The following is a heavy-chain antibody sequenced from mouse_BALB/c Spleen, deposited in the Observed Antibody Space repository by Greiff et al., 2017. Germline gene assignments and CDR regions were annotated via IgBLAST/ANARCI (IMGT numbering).Heavy chain of an antibody. D-gene: IGHD1-1*01. CDR1: GYSITRDYA. CDR3: ATGTVVDFDY. Sequence: VQLQQSGPGLVKPSQSLSLTCTVTGYSITRDYAWNWIRQFPGNTLEWMGYISYSGSTSYNPSLKSRISITRDTSKNQFFLQLNSVTTEDTATYYCATGTVVDFDYWGQGTTLTVSS. CDR2: ISYSGST. J-gene: IGHJ2*01. V-gene: IGHV3-2*02.